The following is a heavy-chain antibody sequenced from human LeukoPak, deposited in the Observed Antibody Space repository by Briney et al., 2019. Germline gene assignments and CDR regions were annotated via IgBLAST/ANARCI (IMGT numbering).Heavy chain of an antibody. V-gene: IGHV3-15*01. J-gene: IGHJ4*02. Sequence: GGSQRLSCAGSGFTFNNAWISWVRQGPGKGLEWVGRIRSTTDGGTTDFASPVRGRFTISRDDSRNTVFLQMNSLKIEDTAVYYCSTLGYFDWALSAQLDYWGQGTLVTVSS. D-gene: IGHD3-9*01. CDR2: IRSTTDGGTT. CDR3: STLGYFDWALSAQLDY. CDR1: GFTFNNAW.